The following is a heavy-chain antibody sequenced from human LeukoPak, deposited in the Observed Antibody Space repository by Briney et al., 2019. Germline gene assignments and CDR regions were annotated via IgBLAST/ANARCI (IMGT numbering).Heavy chain of an antibody. CDR1: GGSVSSGSYY. D-gene: IGHD3-3*01. CDR2: IYTSGST. Sequence: SQTLSLTCTVSGGSVSSGSYYWSWIRQPAGKGLEGIGRIYTSGSTNYNPSLKSRVTISVDTSTNPFSLKLTSVSGADTSVYYCARDRYDFWSGYYTPAAFDNWGQGTMVTVSS. J-gene: IGHJ3*02. CDR3: ARDRYDFWSGYYTPAAFDN. V-gene: IGHV4-61*02.